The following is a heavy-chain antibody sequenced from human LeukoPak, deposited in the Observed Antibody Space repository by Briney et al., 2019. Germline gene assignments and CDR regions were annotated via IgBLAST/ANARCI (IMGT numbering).Heavy chain of an antibody. CDR2: ISGSSTI. Sequence: PGGSLRLSCAASGFTFSSYSMNWVRQDPGKGLEWVSYISGSSTIYHADSVKGRFTISRDNAKNSLYLQMNSLRAEDTAVYYCARGQLAYFEYWGQGTLVTVSS. J-gene: IGHJ4*02. CDR1: GFTFSSYS. D-gene: IGHD6-6*01. V-gene: IGHV3-48*01. CDR3: ARGQLAYFEY.